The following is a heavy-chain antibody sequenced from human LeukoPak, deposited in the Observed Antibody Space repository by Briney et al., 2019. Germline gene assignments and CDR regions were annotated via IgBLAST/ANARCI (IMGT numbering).Heavy chain of an antibody. CDR3: ARGSTVTTLLGAFDI. V-gene: IGHV3-30-3*01. CDR1: GFTFSSYA. D-gene: IGHD4-17*01. CDR2: ISYDGSNK. J-gene: IGHJ3*02. Sequence: GGSLRLSCTASGFTFSSYAMHWVRQAPGKGLEWVAVISYDGSNKYYADSVKGRFTISRDNSKNTLYLQMNSLRAEDTAVYYCARGSTVTTLLGAFDIWGQGTMVTVSS.